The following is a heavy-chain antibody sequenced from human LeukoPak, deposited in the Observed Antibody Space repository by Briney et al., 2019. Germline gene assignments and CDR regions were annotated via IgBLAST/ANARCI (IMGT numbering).Heavy chain of an antibody. D-gene: IGHD2-2*01. CDR3: ARRSVIRYCSSASCNDYYYYMDV. Sequence: ASVKVSCKASGYTFTSYDINWVRQATGQGLEWMGWMNPNSGNTGYAQKFQGRVTITRNTSISTAYMELSSLGSEDTAVYYCARRSVIRYCSSASCNDYYYYMDVWGKGTTVTVSS. CDR1: GYTFTSYD. J-gene: IGHJ6*03. CDR2: MNPNSGNT. V-gene: IGHV1-8*03.